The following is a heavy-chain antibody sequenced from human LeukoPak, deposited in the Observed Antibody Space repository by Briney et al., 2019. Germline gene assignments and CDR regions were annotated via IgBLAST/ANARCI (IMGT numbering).Heavy chain of an antibody. Sequence: GGSLRFSCAASGFTFSSYSMNWVRQAPGKGLEWVSGVSWNGGSTGYADSVKGRFTISRDNAKNSLYLQMTSLRVEDTALYYCANSWGYSYDSPIGDYWGQGTLVTVSS. CDR1: GFTFSSYS. V-gene: IGHV3-20*04. D-gene: IGHD5-18*01. CDR3: ANSWGYSYDSPIGDY. CDR2: VSWNGGST. J-gene: IGHJ4*02.